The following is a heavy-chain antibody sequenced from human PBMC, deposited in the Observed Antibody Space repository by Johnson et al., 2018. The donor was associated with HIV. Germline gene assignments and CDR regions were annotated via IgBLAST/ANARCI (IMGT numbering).Heavy chain of an antibody. CDR1: GFTFISYA. CDR2: ISGSGGST. J-gene: IGHJ3*02. D-gene: IGHD5-18*01. Sequence: EVQLVESGGGVVQPGWSLRRSCAASGFTFISYAMSWVRQAPGKGLEWVSAISGSGGSTYYADSVMGRFTISRDNFKNTLYLQMNSLRAEDTAVYYCARERDTDMAGDAFDIWGQGTMVTVSS. CDR3: ARERDTDMAGDAFDI. V-gene: IGHV3-23*04.